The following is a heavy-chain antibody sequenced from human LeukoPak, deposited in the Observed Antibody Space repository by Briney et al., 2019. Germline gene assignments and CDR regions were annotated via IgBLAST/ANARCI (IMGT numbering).Heavy chain of an antibody. V-gene: IGHV4-39*07. Sequence: SETLSLTCTVSGGSISSSSYYWGWIRHPPGKGLEWIGEINHSGSTNYNPSLKSRVTISVDTSKNQFSLKLSSVTDEDTGVYYCARVVVAAIGPDYWGQGTLVTVSS. CDR2: INHSGST. J-gene: IGHJ4*02. CDR3: ARVVVAAIGPDY. D-gene: IGHD2-15*01. CDR1: GGSISSSSYY.